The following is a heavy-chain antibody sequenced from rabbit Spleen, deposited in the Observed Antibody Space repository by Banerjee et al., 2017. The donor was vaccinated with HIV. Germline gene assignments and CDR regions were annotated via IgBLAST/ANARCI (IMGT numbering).Heavy chain of an antibody. Sequence: QSLEESGGDLVKPGASLTLTCTASGFSFSSSYYMCWVRQAPGKGLEWIACIYTNNDNTWYASWAKGRFTISRTSSTTVTLQMTSLTAADTATYFCARSSGASINDGFRLWGQGTLVTVS. CDR3: ARSSGASINDGFRL. CDR1: GFSFSSSYY. CDR2: IYTNNDNT. D-gene: IGHD1-1*01. V-gene: IGHV1S40*01. J-gene: IGHJ4*01.